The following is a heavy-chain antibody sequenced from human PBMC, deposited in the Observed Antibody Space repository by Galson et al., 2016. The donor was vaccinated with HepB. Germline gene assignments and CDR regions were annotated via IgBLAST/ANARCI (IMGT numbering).Heavy chain of an antibody. J-gene: IGHJ4*02. D-gene: IGHD3-10*01. V-gene: IGHV4/OR15-8*01. CDR3: ARGELALGFDY. CDR1: SGSITSSDW. CDR2: IHYNGRP. Sequence: SETLSLTCSVSSGSITSSDWWSWVRQPPGKGLEWIAEIHYNGRPNHSPSLKSRVTISVDKSRNQFSLKLSSVTAADTAVYYCARGELALGFDYWGQGALVTVSS.